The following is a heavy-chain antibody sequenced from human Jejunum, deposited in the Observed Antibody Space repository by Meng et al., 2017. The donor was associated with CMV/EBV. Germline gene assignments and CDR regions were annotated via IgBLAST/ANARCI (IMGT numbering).Heavy chain of an antibody. D-gene: IGHD2-2*01. CDR2: IYNSGDI. V-gene: IGHV4-59*02. CDR3: VRHGDCSSGSCYYHWLDP. CDR1: GGSVSKYY. Sequence: QVHPQAADPGLVRPSETLSLTCSVSGGSVSKYYWGWIRQTPGGGLEWLGYIYNSGDIYYNPFLEGRVTISTDTSKNQISLKLRYVTAADTAVYYCVRHGDCSSGSCYYHWLDPWGQGSLVTVSS. J-gene: IGHJ5*01.